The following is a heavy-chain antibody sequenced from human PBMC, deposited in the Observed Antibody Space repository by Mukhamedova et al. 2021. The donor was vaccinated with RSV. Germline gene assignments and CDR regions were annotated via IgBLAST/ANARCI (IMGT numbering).Heavy chain of an antibody. CDR2: GGTT. V-gene: IGHV3-15*01. D-gene: IGHD3-9*01. Sequence: GGTTDYAAPVKGRFTIPRDDSKNTLYLQMNSLKTEDTAVYYCTTADVREDHDILTGYYLGVTWGQGTLVTVSS. J-gene: IGHJ5*02. CDR3: TTADVREDHDILTGYYLGVT.